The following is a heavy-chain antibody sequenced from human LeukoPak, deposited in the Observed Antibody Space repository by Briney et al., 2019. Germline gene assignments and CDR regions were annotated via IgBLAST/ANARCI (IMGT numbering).Heavy chain of an antibody. V-gene: IGHV4-34*01. Sequence: PSETLSLTCAVYGGSFSGYYWSWIRQPPGKGLGWIGEINHSGSTNYNPSPKSRVTISVDTSKNQFSLKLSSVTAADTAVYYCARLPRRYCSGGSCKPQWFDPWGQGTLVTVSS. CDR2: INHSGST. J-gene: IGHJ5*02. D-gene: IGHD2-15*01. CDR3: ARLPRRYCSGGSCKPQWFDP. CDR1: GGSFSGYY.